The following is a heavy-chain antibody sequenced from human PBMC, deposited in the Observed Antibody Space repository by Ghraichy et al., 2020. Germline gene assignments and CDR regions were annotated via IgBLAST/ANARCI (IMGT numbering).Heavy chain of an antibody. J-gene: IGHJ3*02. D-gene: IGHD1-26*01. V-gene: IGHV2-26*01. CDR1: GFSLSNARMG. CDR3: ARMEGVGAPGGFNDAFDI. Sequence: SGPTLVKPTETLTLTCTVSGFSLSNARMGVSWIRQPPGKALEWLAHIFSNDEKSYSTSLKSRLTISKDTSKSQVVLTMTNMDPVDTATYYCARMEGVGAPGGFNDAFDIWGQGTMVTVSS. CDR2: IFSNDEK.